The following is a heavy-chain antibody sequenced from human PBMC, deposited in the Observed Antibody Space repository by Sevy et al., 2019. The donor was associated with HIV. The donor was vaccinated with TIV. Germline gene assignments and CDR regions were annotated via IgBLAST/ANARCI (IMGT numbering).Heavy chain of an antibody. CDR1: GYTFTSYG. D-gene: IGHD6-19*01. J-gene: IGHJ6*02. CDR2: ISAYNGNT. Sequence: ASVKVSCKASGYTFTSYGISWVRQAPGQGLEWMGWISAYNGNTNYPQKLQGRVTMTTDTSTSTAYMEWRSLRSDDTAVYYCARFYSSGWYELTDGYYYGMGVWGQGTTVTVSS. V-gene: IGHV1-18*01. CDR3: ARFYSSGWYELTDGYYYGMGV.